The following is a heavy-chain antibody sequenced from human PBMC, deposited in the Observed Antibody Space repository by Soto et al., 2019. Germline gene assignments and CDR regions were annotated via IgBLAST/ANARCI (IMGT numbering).Heavy chain of an antibody. D-gene: IGHD2-15*01. CDR2: NYYSGST. Sequence: PSETLSLTCTVSGGSISSRDYYWSWIRQPPGKGLQWIGYNYYSGSTYYNPSLKRRVTISVDTSKNQFSLKLSSVTAADTAVYYFARARGARYFDYWGQGNLVTVSS. J-gene: IGHJ4*02. CDR3: ARARGARYFDY. CDR1: GGSISSRDYY. V-gene: IGHV4-30-4*01.